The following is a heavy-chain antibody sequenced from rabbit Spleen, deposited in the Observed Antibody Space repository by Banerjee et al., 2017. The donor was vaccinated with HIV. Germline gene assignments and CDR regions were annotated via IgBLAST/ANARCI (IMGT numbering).Heavy chain of an antibody. V-gene: IGHV1S40*01. D-gene: IGHD6-1*01. CDR1: GFSFSSSYY. Sequence: QSLEESGGDLVKPGASLTLTCTASGFSFSSSYYMCWVRQAPGKGLEWIACIYVGSRGSTYYASWARGRFTISKTSSTTVTLQMTSLTAADTATYFCARNYYATGRTGNEWGTLYNLDLWGPGTLVTVS. J-gene: IGHJ6*01. CDR3: ARNYYATGRTGNEWGTLYNLDL. CDR2: IYVGSRGST.